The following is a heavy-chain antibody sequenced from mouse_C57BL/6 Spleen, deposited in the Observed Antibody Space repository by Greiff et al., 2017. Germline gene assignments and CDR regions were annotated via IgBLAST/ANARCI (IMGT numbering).Heavy chain of an antibody. V-gene: IGHV1-15*01. CDR1: GYTFTDYE. CDR3: TRSPLFAY. D-gene: IGHD6-1*01. CDR2: IDPETGGT. Sequence: QVQLQQSGAELVRPGASVTLSCKASGYTFTDYEMHWVKQTPVHGLEWIGAIDPETGGTAYNQKFKGKAILTAGKSSSTAYMELRSLTSEDSAVYYCTRSPLFAYWGQGTLVTVSA. J-gene: IGHJ3*01.